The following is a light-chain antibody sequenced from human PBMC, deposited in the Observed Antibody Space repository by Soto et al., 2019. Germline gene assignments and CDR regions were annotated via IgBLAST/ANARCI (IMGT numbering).Light chain of an antibody. CDR2: KAS. V-gene: IGKV1-5*03. CDR3: QQYHNDSPWT. CDR1: QTFYNW. Sequence: DIQMTQSPATLSASVGDSVTITCRASQTFYNWLAWYQQRPGKAPKLLIYKASTLESGVPSRFSGSGSGTDFSLNITSQQPDDFATYFCQQYHNDSPWTFGQGTRVEI. J-gene: IGKJ1*01.